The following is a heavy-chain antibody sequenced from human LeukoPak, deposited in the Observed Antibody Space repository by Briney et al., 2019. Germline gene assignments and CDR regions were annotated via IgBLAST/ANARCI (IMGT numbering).Heavy chain of an antibody. CDR3: ARDRSYWFDP. CDR1: GYTFTIYG. V-gene: IGHV1-18*01. CDR2: ISAYNGNT. D-gene: IGHD1-26*01. Sequence: EASVKVSCKASGYTFTIYGISWVRQAPGQGRECMGWISAYNGNTNYAQKLQGRVTMTTDTSTSTAYMELRRLRSDDTAVYYCARDRSYWFDPWGQGTLVTVSS. J-gene: IGHJ5*02.